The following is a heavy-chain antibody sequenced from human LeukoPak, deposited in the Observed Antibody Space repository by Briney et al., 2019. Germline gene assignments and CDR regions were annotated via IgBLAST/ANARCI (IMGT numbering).Heavy chain of an antibody. CDR3: AVGGWLVSSTFDY. D-gene: IGHD6-19*01. CDR2: IYYSGST. CDR1: GGSISSYY. Sequence: SETLSLTCTVSGGSISSYYWSWIRQPPGKGLAWIGYIYYSGSTNYNPSLKSRVTISVDTSKNQFSLKLSSVTAADTAVYYCAVGGWLVSSTFDYWGQGTLVTVSS. J-gene: IGHJ4*02. V-gene: IGHV4-59*08.